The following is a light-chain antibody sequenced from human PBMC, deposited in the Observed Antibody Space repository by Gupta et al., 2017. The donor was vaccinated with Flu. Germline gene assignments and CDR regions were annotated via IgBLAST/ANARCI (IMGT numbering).Light chain of an antibody. V-gene: IGLV3-25*02. CDR3: QSADSSAPWV. Sequence: SYELTQPPSVSVSPGQTARITCSGDALPKQYAYWYQQKPGQAPVLVIYKDSERPSGIPERFSGSSSGTTVTLTISGVQAEDEADYYCQSADSSAPWVFGGGTKLTVL. J-gene: IGLJ3*02. CDR1: ALPKQY. CDR2: KDS.